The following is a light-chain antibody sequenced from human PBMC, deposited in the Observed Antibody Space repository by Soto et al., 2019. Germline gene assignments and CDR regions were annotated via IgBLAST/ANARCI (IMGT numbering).Light chain of an antibody. CDR2: GVY. CDR1: ETGSNSY. CDR3: QHYGYSQWT. Sequence: SVLTQSPGTLSLSPGERATLSCRASETGSNSYLAWYQHKSGQAPRLLIYGVYTRASGIPDRFSGSGSGTEFTLTITRLEPEDSAVYFCQHYGYSQWTLGQGTKVDIK. V-gene: IGKV3-20*01. J-gene: IGKJ1*01.